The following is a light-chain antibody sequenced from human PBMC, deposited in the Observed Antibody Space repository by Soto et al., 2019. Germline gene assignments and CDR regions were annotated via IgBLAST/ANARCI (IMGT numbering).Light chain of an antibody. V-gene: IGKV1-5*01. CDR2: DVS. CDR3: QQYNGYSRT. Sequence: DIQMTQSPSTLSVSLVYRFTITCLASQTISSWLAWYQQKPGKAPYLLISDVSSLERGVPSRFSGSGSGTEFTLTISSMQPDDFATFYCQQYNGYSRTFGQGTKVDTK. J-gene: IGKJ1*01. CDR1: QTISSW.